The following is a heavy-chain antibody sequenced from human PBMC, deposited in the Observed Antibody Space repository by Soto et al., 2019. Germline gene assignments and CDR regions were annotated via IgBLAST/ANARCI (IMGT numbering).Heavy chain of an antibody. Sequence: GGSLRLSCAASGFTFSSYGMHWVRQAPGKGLEWVAVISYDGSNKYYSDSVKGRFTTSRDNSKNTLYLQMNSLRAEDTAVYYCAKEWLGRYIDYWGQGTLVTVSS. CDR2: ISYDGSNK. J-gene: IGHJ4*02. V-gene: IGHV3-30*18. D-gene: IGHD3-16*02. CDR3: AKEWLGRYIDY. CDR1: GFTFSSYG.